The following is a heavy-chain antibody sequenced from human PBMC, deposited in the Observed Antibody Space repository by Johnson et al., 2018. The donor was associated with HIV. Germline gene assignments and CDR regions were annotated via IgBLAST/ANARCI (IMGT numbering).Heavy chain of an antibody. J-gene: IGHJ3*02. CDR3: ARDLGGHAFDI. D-gene: IGHD3-16*01. Sequence: VQLVESGGGLVQPGGSLRLSCAASGFTFSSYAMHWVRQAPGKGLEYVSAISSNGGSTYYANSVKDRFTISRDNSKNTLYLQMGSLRAEDMAVYYCARDLGGHAFDIWGQGTMVTVSS. V-gene: IGHV3-64*01. CDR2: ISSNGGST. CDR1: GFTFSSYA.